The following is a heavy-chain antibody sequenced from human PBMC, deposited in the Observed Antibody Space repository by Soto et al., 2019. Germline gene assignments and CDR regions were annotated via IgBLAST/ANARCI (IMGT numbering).Heavy chain of an antibody. CDR1: GFTFSYYW. J-gene: IGHJ3*01. D-gene: IGHD2-21*02. CDR2: IHSDGSST. V-gene: IGHV3-74*01. CDR3: ARGDRGAFDL. Sequence: EVQLVESEGGLVQPGGSLRLSCAASGFTFSYYWMHWVRQAPGPGLVWVSRIHSDGSSTTYADTVKGRFTISRDNAKNTLYLQMNSLSAEDTAVYYCARGDRGAFDLWGQGTMVTVSS.